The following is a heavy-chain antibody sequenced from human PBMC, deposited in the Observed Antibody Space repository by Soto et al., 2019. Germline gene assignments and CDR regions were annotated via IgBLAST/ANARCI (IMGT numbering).Heavy chain of an antibody. CDR3: ARAVGATRGYFDY. D-gene: IGHD1-26*01. J-gene: IGHJ4*02. CDR1: GGTFSSYA. V-gene: IGHV1-69*13. CDR2: IIPIFGTA. Sequence: EASVKISCKASGGTFSSYAISWVRQAPGQGLEWMGGIIPIFGTANYAQKFQGRVTITADESTSTAYMELSSLRSEDTAVYYCARAVGATRGYFDYWGQGTLVTVSS.